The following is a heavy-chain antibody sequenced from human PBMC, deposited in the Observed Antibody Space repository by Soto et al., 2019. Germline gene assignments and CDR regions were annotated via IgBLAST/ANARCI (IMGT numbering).Heavy chain of an antibody. D-gene: IGHD5-12*01. V-gene: IGHV5-51*01. CDR1: GDSFTSYW. CDR3: ARSGDGSLYYYYGMDV. Sequence: PEESLKISCNGSGDSFTSYWIGGGRQMRWKGLEWMGIIYPGDSDTRYSPSFQGQVTISADKSISTAYLQWSSLKASDTAMYYCARSGDGSLYYYYGMDVWGQGTTVTVSS. J-gene: IGHJ6*02. CDR2: IYPGDSDT.